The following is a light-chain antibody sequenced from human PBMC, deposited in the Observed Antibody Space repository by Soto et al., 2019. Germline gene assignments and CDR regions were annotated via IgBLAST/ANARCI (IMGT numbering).Light chain of an antibody. J-gene: IGKJ4*01. Sequence: DIQMTQSPSSLSASVGDRVISTCRASQSTRSYLNWYQQKPGKAPKLLIYAASSLQSGVPSRFSGSGSGTDFTLTISSLQPEDYATYYWKQSDSILTFGGGTKVEI. CDR1: QSTRSY. CDR3: KQSDSILT. CDR2: AAS. V-gene: IGKV1-39*01.